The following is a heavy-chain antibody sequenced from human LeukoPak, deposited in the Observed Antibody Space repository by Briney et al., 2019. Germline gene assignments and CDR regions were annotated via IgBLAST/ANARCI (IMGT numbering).Heavy chain of an antibody. CDR1: GFTFSNYA. D-gene: IGHD3-10*01. V-gene: IGHV3-30-3*01. CDR2: ISDDGSRQ. J-gene: IGHJ4*02. Sequence: GGSLRLSCAATGFTFSNYAIHWGRQAPGKGLEWVAFISDDGSRQHYADSVKGRFTTSRDNSKNTLNLQMNSLRAEDTAVYYCVKDRTGTYTLDYWGQGTLVTVSS. CDR3: VKDRTGTYTLDY.